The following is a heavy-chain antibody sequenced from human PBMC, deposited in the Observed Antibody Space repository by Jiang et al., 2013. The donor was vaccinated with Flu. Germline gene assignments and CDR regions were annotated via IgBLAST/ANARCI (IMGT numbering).Heavy chain of an antibody. Sequence: GAEVKKPGESLRISCRGSGYTFTDYWISWVRQMPGKGLEWMGRIDPADSYTKYSPSFQGHVTISVGKSISTAYLQWSSLKASDTAIYYCGRQFGDSEYWGQGTLVTVSS. V-gene: IGHV5-10-1*01. J-gene: IGHJ4*02. CDR3: GRQFGDSEY. CDR1: GYTFTDYW. CDR2: IDPADSYT. D-gene: IGHD3-10*01.